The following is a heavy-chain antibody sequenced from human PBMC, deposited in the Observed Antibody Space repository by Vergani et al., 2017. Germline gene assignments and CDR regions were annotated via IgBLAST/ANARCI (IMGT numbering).Heavy chain of an antibody. Sequence: QLQLHESGSGLVKPSQTLSLTCAVSGGSISSGGYSWSWIRQPPGKGLEWIGYIYHSVSTYYNTSLKSRVTISVDTSKNQFSLKLSSVIAADTAVYYGAKVGGYSSGWYGNYGMDVWGQGTTVTVSS. CDR3: AKVGGYSSGWYGNYGMDV. CDR2: IYHSVST. V-gene: IGHV4-30-2*02. J-gene: IGHJ6*02. CDR1: GGSISSGGYS. D-gene: IGHD6-19*01.